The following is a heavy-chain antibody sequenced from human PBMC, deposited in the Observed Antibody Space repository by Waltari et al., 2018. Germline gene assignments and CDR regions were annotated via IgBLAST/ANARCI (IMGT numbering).Heavy chain of an antibody. CDR1: GFTFSSHW. CDR3: TRTRYCSTTSCQVDWFDP. Sequence: EVQLVESGGGLVQPGGSLRLSCAASGFTFSSHWMHWVRQARGKGLVWVSRINGDGGSTSYADSVKGRFTISRDNANNTLYLQMNSLRAEDTAVYYCTRTRYCSTTSCQVDWFDPWGQGTLVTVSS. CDR2: INGDGGST. V-gene: IGHV3-74*01. D-gene: IGHD2-2*01. J-gene: IGHJ5*02.